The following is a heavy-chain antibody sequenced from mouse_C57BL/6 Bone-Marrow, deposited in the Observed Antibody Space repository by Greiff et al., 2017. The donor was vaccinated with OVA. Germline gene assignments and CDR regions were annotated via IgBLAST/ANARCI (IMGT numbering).Heavy chain of an antibody. CDR1: GYTFTDYN. J-gene: IGHJ3*01. CDR3: AVYDYDRFAY. V-gene: IGHV1-18*01. D-gene: IGHD2-4*01. Sequence: VQLKESGPELVKPGASVKIPCKASGYTFTDYNMDWVKQSHGKSLEWIGDINPNNGGTIYNQKFKGKATLTVDKSSSTAYMALRSLTSEDTAVYYCAVYDYDRFAYWGQGTLVTVSA. CDR2: INPNNGGT.